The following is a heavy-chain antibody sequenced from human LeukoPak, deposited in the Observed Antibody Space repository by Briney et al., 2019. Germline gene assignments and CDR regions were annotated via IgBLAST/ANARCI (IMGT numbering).Heavy chain of an antibody. D-gene: IGHD6-13*01. CDR3: AKDEYSTSWYNFGY. CDR2: FSGSGGST. J-gene: IGHJ4*02. V-gene: IGHV3-23*01. Sequence: GGSLRLSCAASGFTFSSYAMSWVRQAPGKGLEWFSAFSGSGGSTYYADSVKGRFTISRDNSKNTLYLQMNSLRAEDTAVYYCAKDEYSTSWYNFGYWGQGTLVTVSS. CDR1: GFTFSSYA.